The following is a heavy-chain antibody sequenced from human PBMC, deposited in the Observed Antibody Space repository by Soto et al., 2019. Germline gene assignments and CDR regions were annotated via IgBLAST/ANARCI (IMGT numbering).Heavy chain of an antibody. CDR3: GREENAWRLAYALDV. V-gene: IGHV3-21*01. CDR2: IGTRSDI. CDR1: GFTFSTYS. D-gene: IGHD2-2*01. Sequence: GGSLRLSCAASGFTFSTYSMHWVRQAPGKGLEWVSSIGTRSDIYYADSVKGRFTISRDNAKNSLSLQMNSLRAEDTGVYYCGREENAWRLAYALDVWGQGTTVTV. J-gene: IGHJ6*01.